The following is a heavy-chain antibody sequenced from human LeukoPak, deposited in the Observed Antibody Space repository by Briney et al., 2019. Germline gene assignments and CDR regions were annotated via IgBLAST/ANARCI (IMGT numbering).Heavy chain of an antibody. CDR1: GFTFSSYA. CDR3: AKCRSESIAAAGNH. CDR2: ISYDGSNK. Sequence: GGSLRLSCAASGFTFSSYAMHWVRQAPGKGLEWVAVISYDGSNKYYADSVKGRFTISRDNSKNTLYLEMNSLRAEDTAIYYCAKCRSESIAAAGNHWGQGTLVIVSS. D-gene: IGHD6-13*01. V-gene: IGHV3-30-3*01. J-gene: IGHJ4*02.